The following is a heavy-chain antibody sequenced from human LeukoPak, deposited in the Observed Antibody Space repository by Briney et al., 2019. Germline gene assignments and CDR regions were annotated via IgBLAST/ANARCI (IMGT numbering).Heavy chain of an antibody. CDR2: ISGSGGST. J-gene: IGHJ4*02. CDR3: ARDGGPEYSSTWYLY. CDR1: GFTFSSYG. V-gene: IGHV3-23*01. Sequence: GGTLRLSCAASGFTFSSYGMSWVRQAPGKGLEWVSAISGSGGSTYYADSVKGRFTISRDNAKNSLYLQMNSLRAEDTAVYYCARDGGPEYSSTWYLYWGQGTLVTVSS. D-gene: IGHD6-13*01.